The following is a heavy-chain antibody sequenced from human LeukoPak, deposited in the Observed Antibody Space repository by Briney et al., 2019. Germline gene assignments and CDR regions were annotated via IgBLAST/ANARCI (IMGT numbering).Heavy chain of an antibody. CDR2: IYTSGST. Sequence: PSETLSLTCTVSGGSISSGSYYWSWIRQPAGKGLEWIGRIYTSGSTNYNPSLKSRVTISVDTSKNQFSLKLSSVTAADTAVYYCARAGDILTGDAFDIWGQGTMVTVSS. V-gene: IGHV4-61*02. CDR1: GGSISSGSYY. J-gene: IGHJ3*02. CDR3: ARAGDILTGDAFDI. D-gene: IGHD3-9*01.